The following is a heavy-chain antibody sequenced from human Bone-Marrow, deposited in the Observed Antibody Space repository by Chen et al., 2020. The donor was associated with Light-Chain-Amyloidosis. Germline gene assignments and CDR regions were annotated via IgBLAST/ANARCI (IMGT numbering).Heavy chain of an antibody. CDR2: IYFSVNT. D-gene: IGHD4-4*01. J-gene: IGHJ4*02. CDR1: GDSLESGNYY. CDR3: ARADYIDRSFDY. V-gene: IGHV4-31*03. Sequence: QVQLQESGPGLVKPSQTLSLTCTVSGDSLESGNYYWSWIRQHPGKGLEWIGYIYFSVNTYYNPSLQSRVTISLDTFNNQFSLRLSSVTAADTAVYYCARADYIDRSFDYWGQGILVTVSS.